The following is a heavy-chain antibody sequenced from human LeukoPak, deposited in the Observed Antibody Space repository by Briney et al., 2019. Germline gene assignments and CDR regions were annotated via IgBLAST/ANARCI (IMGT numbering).Heavy chain of an antibody. CDR3: ARRIQPKNWFDP. Sequence: ASVKVSCKASGYTFTSYGISWVRQAPGQGLEWMGWISAYNGNTNYAQKLQGRVTMTTDTSTGTAYMELRSLRSDDTAVYYCARRIQPKNWFDPWGQGTLVTVSS. CDR1: GYTFTSYG. V-gene: IGHV1-18*01. CDR2: ISAYNGNT. D-gene: IGHD5-18*01. J-gene: IGHJ5*02.